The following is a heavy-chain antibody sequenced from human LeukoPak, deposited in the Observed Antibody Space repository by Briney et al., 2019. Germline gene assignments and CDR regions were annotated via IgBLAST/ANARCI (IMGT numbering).Heavy chain of an antibody. J-gene: IGHJ4*02. V-gene: IGHV3-23*01. CDR1: GFTFSSYA. CDR3: AKMVREFYTISYYFDY. D-gene: IGHD2-8*01. CDR2: ISGSGAGT. Sequence: PGGSLRLSCAVFGFTFSSYAMNWVRQAPGKGLEWVSGISGSGAGTYYADSVKGRFTISRDNSKNTLYLQMNSLRAEDTAVYYCAKMVREFYTISYYFDYWGQGTLVTVSS.